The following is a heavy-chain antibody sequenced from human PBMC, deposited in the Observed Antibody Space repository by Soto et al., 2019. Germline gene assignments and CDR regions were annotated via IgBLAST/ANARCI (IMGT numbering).Heavy chain of an antibody. D-gene: IGHD3-10*01. Sequence: QVQLVQSGAEVKIPGSSVKVSCTASGGTFTSYTFSWVRQVPGQGLEWMGRIIPILRMADFAQKFQGRVTINADESTSTVYMKLSSLRSEDTAVYYCATSYGSGSAHFDYWGQGTLVTVS. CDR1: GGTFTSYT. CDR2: IIPILRMA. V-gene: IGHV1-69*02. CDR3: ATSYGSGSAHFDY. J-gene: IGHJ4*02.